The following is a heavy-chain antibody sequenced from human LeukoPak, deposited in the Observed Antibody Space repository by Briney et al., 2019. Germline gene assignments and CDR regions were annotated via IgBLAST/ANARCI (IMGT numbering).Heavy chain of an antibody. D-gene: IGHD3-22*01. CDR2: IYPGDSDT. CDR3: ATLNAMIWYFDL. Sequence: GEFLKISCKGSGYSFTSYWIGWVRQMPGKGLEWMGIIYPGDSDTRYSPSFQSQVTISADKSISTAYLQWSSLKASDTGIYYCATLNAMIWYFDLWGRGTQVTVSS. V-gene: IGHV5-51*01. CDR1: GYSFTSYW. J-gene: IGHJ2*01.